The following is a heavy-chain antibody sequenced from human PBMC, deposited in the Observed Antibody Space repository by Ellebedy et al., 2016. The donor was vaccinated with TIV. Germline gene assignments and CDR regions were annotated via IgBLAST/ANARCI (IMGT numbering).Heavy chain of an antibody. V-gene: IGHV1-8*01. J-gene: IGHJ4*02. Sequence: ASVKVSCXASGYIFTSYDISWVRQAAGQGLEWMGWMTPNSGNTAYAQKFQGRLTMTGNTSIGTAYMELSSLRSEDTAVYYCARAYSYPVAGTVDYWGQGTLVTVSS. CDR2: MTPNSGNT. CDR3: ARAYSYPVAGTVDY. D-gene: IGHD6-19*01. CDR1: GYIFTSYD.